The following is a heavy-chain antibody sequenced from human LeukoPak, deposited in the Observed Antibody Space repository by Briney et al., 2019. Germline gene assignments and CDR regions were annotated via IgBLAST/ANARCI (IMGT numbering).Heavy chain of an antibody. CDR1: GGSFCGYY. CDR3: ATISGYMGA. CDR2: INHSGST. Sequence: SETLSLTCAVYGGSFCGYYWSWIRQPPGKGLEGIGEINHSGSTNYNPSLKSRVTISVDTSKNQFSLKLSSVTAADTAVYYCATISGYMGAWGQGTLVTVSS. V-gene: IGHV4-34*01. J-gene: IGHJ5*02. D-gene: IGHD5-12*01.